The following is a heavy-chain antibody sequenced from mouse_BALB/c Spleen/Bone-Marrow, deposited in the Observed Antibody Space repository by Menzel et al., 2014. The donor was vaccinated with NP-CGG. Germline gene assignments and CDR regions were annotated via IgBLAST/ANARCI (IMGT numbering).Heavy chain of an antibody. J-gene: IGHJ4*01. CDR3: ARGGYDDAVDY. Sequence: DVQLQESGPGLVKPSQSLSLPCTVTGYSITSDYAWNWIRQFPGNKLEWMGYISYSGSTSYNPSLKSRISITRDTSKNQFFLQLNSVTSEDTATYYCARGGYDDAVDYWGQGTSVTVSS. CDR1: GYSITSDYA. V-gene: IGHV3-2*02. CDR2: ISYSGST. D-gene: IGHD2-14*01.